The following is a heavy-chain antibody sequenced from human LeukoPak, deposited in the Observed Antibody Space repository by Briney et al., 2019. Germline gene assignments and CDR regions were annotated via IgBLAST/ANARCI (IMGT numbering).Heavy chain of an antibody. CDR3: AKDPLTGTTLARDWFDP. CDR2: ISGSGGST. Sequence: PGGSLRLSCAASGFTFSSYAMSWVRQAPGKGLEWVSAISGSGGSTYYADSVKGRFTISRDNSKNTLYLQMNSLRAEDTAVYYCAKDPLTGTTLARDWFDPWGQGTLVTVSS. V-gene: IGHV3-23*01. D-gene: IGHD1-7*01. J-gene: IGHJ5*02. CDR1: GFTFSSYA.